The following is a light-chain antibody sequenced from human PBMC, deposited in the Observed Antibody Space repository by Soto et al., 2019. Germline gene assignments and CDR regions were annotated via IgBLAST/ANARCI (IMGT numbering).Light chain of an antibody. CDR3: SAYTTSNTLI. Sequence: QSVRTQPASVSGSPGQSVTISRTGTSSDVGGYDYVSWYQQHPGTAPKLILYEVNNRPSGVSNRFSGSKSGNTASLIISGLQTEDEANYYCSAYTTSNTLIFGTGTKVTVL. CDR2: EVN. V-gene: IGLV2-14*01. J-gene: IGLJ1*01. CDR1: SSDVGGYDY.